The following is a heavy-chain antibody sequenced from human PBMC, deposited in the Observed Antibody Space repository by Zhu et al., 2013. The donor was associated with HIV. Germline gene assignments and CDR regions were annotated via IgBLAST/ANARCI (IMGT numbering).Heavy chain of an antibody. CDR3: VRDFFDSSGYYYFDS. J-gene: IGHJ4*02. Sequence: EVQLVESGGGLGPAWRGPSRLSCAASGFTFSDHYMDWVRQAPGKGLEWVGRSRDKAHSYTTEYVASVKGRFSISRDDSKNSLDLQMNSLKTEDTAVYYCVRDFFDSSGYYYFDSWGQGTLVTVSS. CDR2: SRDKAHSYTT. CDR1: GFTFSDHY. D-gene: IGHD3-22*01. V-gene: IGHV3-72*01.